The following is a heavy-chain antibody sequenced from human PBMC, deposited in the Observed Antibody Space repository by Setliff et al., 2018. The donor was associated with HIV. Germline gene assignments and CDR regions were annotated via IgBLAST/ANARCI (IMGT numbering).Heavy chain of an antibody. CDR2: INAGNGNR. CDR1: GYTFKSYD. D-gene: IGHD3-22*01. V-gene: IGHV1-3*01. J-gene: IGHJ5*02. Sequence: ASVKVSCKTSGYTFKSYDINWVRQAPGQRPEWMARINAGNGNREYSPKFQGRVTITADTSASTMYMELSSLRSEDTAVYYCARGYLLVVITTSNWFDPWGQGTLVTVSS. CDR3: ARGYLLVVITTSNWFDP.